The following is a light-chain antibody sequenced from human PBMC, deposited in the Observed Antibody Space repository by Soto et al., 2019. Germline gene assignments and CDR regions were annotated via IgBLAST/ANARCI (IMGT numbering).Light chain of an antibody. J-gene: IGLJ1*01. Sequence: QSVLIQPASVSGSPGQSLTISCTGTYSDIGTYDSVSWYQHHPVRAPKLLIFGVNPRPTGISYRFSASKSGNTASLTISGLQAEDEAHYYCTSYTRDTTYVFGTGTKVTVL. CDR1: YSDIGTYDS. CDR2: GVN. V-gene: IGLV2-14*01. CDR3: TSYTRDTTYV.